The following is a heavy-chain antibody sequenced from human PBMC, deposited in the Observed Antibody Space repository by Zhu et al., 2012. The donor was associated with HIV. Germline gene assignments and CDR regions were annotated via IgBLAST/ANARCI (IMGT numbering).Heavy chain of an antibody. CDR2: INSDGSST. J-gene: IGHJ4*02. D-gene: IGHD1-26*01. Sequence: EVQLVESGGGLVQPGGSLRLSCAASGFTFSSYWMHWVRQAPGKGLVWVSRINSDGSSTSYADSVKGRFTISRDNAKNTLYLQMNSLRAEDTAVYYCASPSRSGSSNYYFDYWGQGTLVTVSS. CDR1: GFTFSSYW. CDR3: ASPSRSGSSNYYFDY. V-gene: IGHV3-74*01.